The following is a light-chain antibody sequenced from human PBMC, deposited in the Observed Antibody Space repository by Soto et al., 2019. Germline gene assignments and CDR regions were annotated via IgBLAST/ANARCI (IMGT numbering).Light chain of an antibody. Sequence: IQLTQSPSSLSASVGDKVTISCRASQAINSALAWCQQRPGKAPMVLIYDASILESGVPSRFSGSGSGTDFTLTISCLQPEDFATYYCHQFNSYPLTFGGGTKVEIE. CDR1: QAINSA. CDR2: DAS. V-gene: IGKV1-13*02. J-gene: IGKJ4*01. CDR3: HQFNSYPLT.